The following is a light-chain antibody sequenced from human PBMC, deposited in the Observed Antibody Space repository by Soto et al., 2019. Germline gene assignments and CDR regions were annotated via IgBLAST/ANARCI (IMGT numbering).Light chain of an antibody. J-gene: IGKJ2*01. Sequence: EIVMTQSPGTLSLSPGERATLSCRASQTINNNFLGWYQQKPGQPPRLLIFAASRRATGIPDRFSGSGSGTDFTLTISRVEPGDFGVYYCHQYGTSPPYTFGLGTKLDIK. CDR1: QTINNNF. V-gene: IGKV3-20*01. CDR2: AAS. CDR3: HQYGTSPPYT.